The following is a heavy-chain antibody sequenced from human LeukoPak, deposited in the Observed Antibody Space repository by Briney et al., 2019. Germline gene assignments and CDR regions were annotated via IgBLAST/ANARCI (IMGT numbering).Heavy chain of an antibody. CDR2: ISAYNGNT. Sequence: ASVKVSCKASGYTFTSYGISWVRQAPGQGLEWMGWISAYNGNTNYAQKLQGRVTMTTDTSTSTAYMELRSLRSDDTAVYYCAGKNNFWSGHPFDSWGQGTLVTVSS. CDR3: AGKNNFWSGHPFDS. CDR1: GYTFTSYG. J-gene: IGHJ4*02. D-gene: IGHD3-3*01. V-gene: IGHV1-18*01.